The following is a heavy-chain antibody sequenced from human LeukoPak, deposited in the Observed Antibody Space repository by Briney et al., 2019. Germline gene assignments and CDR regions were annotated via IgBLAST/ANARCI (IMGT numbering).Heavy chain of an antibody. Sequence: GGSLRLSCAASGFTVSSIHMVWVRQAPGKGLEWVSVTYTGGNSYYADSVKGRFIISSDISKNTLYLQMNSLRAEDPALYYCARGGRGSAAVVAPRSFDIWGQGTMVTVPS. CDR1: GFTVSSIH. CDR2: TYTGGNS. D-gene: IGHD3-22*01. V-gene: IGHV3-53*01. CDR3: ARGGRGSAAVVAPRSFDI. J-gene: IGHJ3*02.